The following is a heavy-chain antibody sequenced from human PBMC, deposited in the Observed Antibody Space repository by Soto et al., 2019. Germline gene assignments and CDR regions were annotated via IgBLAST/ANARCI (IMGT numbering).Heavy chain of an antibody. J-gene: IGHJ5*02. Sequence: SETLSLTCAVYGGSFGGYYWSWIRQPPGKGLEWIGEINHSGSTNYNPSLKSRVTISVDTSKNQFSLKLSSVTAADTAVYYCARTAPINMVDELFNWFDPWGQGTLVTVSS. D-gene: IGHD3-10*02. CDR2: INHSGST. V-gene: IGHV4-34*01. CDR3: ARTAPINMVDELFNWFDP. CDR1: GGSFGGYY.